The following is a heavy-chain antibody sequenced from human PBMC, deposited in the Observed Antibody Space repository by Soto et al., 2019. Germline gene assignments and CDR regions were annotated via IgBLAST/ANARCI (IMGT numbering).Heavy chain of an antibody. CDR1: GFTFSSYA. CDR3: ARAIAEAGTEAFDI. Sequence: WGSLRLSCAASGFTFSSYAMHWVRQAPGKGLEWVAVISYDGSNKYYADSVKGRFTISRDNSKNTLYLQMNSLRAEDTAVYYCARAIAEAGTEAFDIWGQGTMVTVSS. D-gene: IGHD6-13*01. CDR2: ISYDGSNK. V-gene: IGHV3-30*04. J-gene: IGHJ3*02.